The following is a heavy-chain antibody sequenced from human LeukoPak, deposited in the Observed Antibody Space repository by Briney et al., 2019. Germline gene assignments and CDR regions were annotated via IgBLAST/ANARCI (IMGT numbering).Heavy chain of an antibody. CDR2: INHSGST. J-gene: IGHJ4*02. CDR1: GGSFSGYY. CDR3: ARGEVGAHFDY. D-gene: IGHD1-26*01. Sequence: SETLSLTCAVYGGSFSGYYWSWIRQPPGKGLEWIGEINHSGSTNYNPSLKSRVTISVDTSKNQFSLKLRSVTAADTAVYYCARGEVGAHFDYWGQGTLVTVSS. V-gene: IGHV4-34*01.